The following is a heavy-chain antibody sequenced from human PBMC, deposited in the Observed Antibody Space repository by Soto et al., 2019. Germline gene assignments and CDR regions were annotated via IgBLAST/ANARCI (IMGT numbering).Heavy chain of an antibody. CDR2: IIPLFGTT. D-gene: IGHD2-2*01. CDR3: PKDTYHAYDF. V-gene: IGHV1-69*01. CDR1: GGTFRSFA. Sequence: QVQLVQSGAEVKKPGSSVKVSCKASGGTFRSFAFSWVRQAPGHGLEWMGGIIPLFGTTNYAQRFQGRVTITADESTSTAYMELSSLKSEDTALYYCPKDTYHAYDFWGQGTLVTVSS. J-gene: IGHJ4*02.